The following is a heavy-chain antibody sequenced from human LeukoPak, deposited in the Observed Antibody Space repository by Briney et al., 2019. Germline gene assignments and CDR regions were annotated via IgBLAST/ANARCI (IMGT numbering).Heavy chain of an antibody. CDR1: GFTFSDYY. J-gene: IGHJ4*02. CDR2: ISSSGSTI. Sequence: GGSLRLSCAASGFTFSDYYMSWIRQAPGKGLEWASYISSSGSTIYYADSVKGRFTISRDNAKNSLYLQMNSLRAEDTAVYYCASLRYFDWLEIDYWGQGTLATVSS. D-gene: IGHD3-9*01. CDR3: ASLRYFDWLEIDY. V-gene: IGHV3-11*01.